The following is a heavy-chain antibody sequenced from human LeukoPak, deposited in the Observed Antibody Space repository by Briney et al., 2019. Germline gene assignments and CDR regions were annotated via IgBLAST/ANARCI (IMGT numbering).Heavy chain of an antibody. CDR2: FDPEDGET. D-gene: IGHD3-3*01. V-gene: IGHV1-24*01. CDR3: ATADDPRITIFGVVH. CDR1: GYTLTELS. J-gene: IGHJ4*02. Sequence: ASVKVSCKVSGYTLTELSMHWVRQAPGKGLEWMGGFDPEDGETIYAQKFQGRVTMTEDTSTGTAYMELSSLRSEDTAVYYCATADDPRITIFGVVHWGQGTLVTVSS.